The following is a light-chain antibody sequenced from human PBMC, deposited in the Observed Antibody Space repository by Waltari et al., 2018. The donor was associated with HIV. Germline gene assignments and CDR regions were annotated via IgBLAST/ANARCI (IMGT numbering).Light chain of an antibody. V-gene: IGKV2-24*01. CDR1: QSLVHTDGNTY. J-gene: IGKJ1*01. CDR2: NTS. CDR3: MRATQFPRPWT. Sequence: DIVLTQTPLSSRVTLGQPASISCRSTQSLVHTDGNTYLSWLQQRPGQPPRLLIYNTSKRVAWVPDRFSGSGAETEFTLKISRVEDDDVEVYYCMRATQFPRPWTFSQGTKVEIK.